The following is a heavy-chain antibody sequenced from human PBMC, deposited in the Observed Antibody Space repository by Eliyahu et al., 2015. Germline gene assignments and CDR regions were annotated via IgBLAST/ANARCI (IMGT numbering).Heavy chain of an antibody. J-gene: IGHJ6*02. V-gene: IGHV3-33*01. Sequence: QVQLVESGGGVVQPGRSLRLSCAASGFTFSSXGMHWVRQAPGKGLEWVAVIWYDGSNKYYADSVKGRFTISRDNSKNTLYLQMNSLRAEDTAVYYCAREFYRGSSSWYQHYYYGMDVWGQGTTVTVSS. CDR1: GFTFSSXG. CDR3: AREFYRGSSSWYQHYYYGMDV. CDR2: IWYDGSNK. D-gene: IGHD6-13*01.